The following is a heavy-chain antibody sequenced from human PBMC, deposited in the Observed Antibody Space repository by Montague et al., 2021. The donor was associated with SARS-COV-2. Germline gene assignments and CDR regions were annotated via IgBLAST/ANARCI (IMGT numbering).Heavy chain of an antibody. J-gene: IGHJ6*03. V-gene: IGHV4-34*01. CDR1: GGSLSTYS. CDR2: IHHGGST. CDR3: ARLGDGVVPSPILGVGPYYSYCYMDV. Sequence: SETLSLTCAVHGGSLSTYSWNWIRQHPGKGLEWIGEIHHGGSTNYNPSLKSRVTISADTSKNQFSLKLTSVAAADTAVYYCARLGDGVVPSPILGVGPYYSYCYMDVWGKGTTVTVSS. D-gene: IGHD3-10*01.